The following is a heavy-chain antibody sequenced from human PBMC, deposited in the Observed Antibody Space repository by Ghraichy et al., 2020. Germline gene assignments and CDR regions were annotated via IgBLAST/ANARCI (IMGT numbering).Heavy chain of an antibody. D-gene: IGHD1-26*01. CDR3: ARASYSGTSAEY. CDR2: SYYSETA. CDR1: GDSINYYY. V-gene: IGHV4-59*01. Sequence: SQTHSLTCTVSGDSINYYYLTWIRQPPGKGLEWIGYSYYSETANYNPSLKSRVTISVDMSKNQFSLSVTSVTAADTAVYYCARASYSGTSAEYWGQGTLVTVSS. J-gene: IGHJ4*02.